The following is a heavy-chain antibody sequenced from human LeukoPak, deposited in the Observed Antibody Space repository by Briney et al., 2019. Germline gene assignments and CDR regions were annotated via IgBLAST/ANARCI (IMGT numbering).Heavy chain of an antibody. D-gene: IGHD4-11*01. Sequence: GGSLRLSCAASGFTFSTYWMTWVRQAPGKGLEWVANIKQDGREKYFVDSVKGRFTISRDNDKNSLYLQMSSLRADDTAVYYCARGDYNNRINPPPYLDYWGQGTLVTVSS. CDR1: GFTFSTYW. V-gene: IGHV3-7*05. CDR3: ARGDYNNRINPPPYLDY. CDR2: IKQDGREK. J-gene: IGHJ4*02.